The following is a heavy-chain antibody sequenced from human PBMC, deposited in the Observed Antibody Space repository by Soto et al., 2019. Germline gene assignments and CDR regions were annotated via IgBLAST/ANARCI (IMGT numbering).Heavy chain of an antibody. V-gene: IGHV3-7*02. CDR2: IKPDGREK. J-gene: IGHJ6*02. CDR3: ASWDLGTSGYYYQGYYYGMDV. D-gene: IGHD3-22*01. Sequence: PGGSLRLSCGASGFTFSKYWISWVRQAPGKGLEWVANIKPDGREKWSVDSVKGRFTISRDNAKNSLYLQMNSLRAEDTAVYYCASWDLGTSGYYYQGYYYGMDVWGQGTTVTVSS. CDR1: GFTFSKYW.